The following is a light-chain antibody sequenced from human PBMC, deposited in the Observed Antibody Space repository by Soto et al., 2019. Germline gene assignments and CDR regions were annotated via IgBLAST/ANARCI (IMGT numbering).Light chain of an antibody. CDR1: QSVTNNY. J-gene: IGKJ4*01. CDR3: QQYGGSPLT. CDR2: GAS. Sequence: DIVLTQSPGTLSLSPGERATLSCRASQSVTNNYLAWYQQKPGQAPRVLIYGASDSATDIPDRFSGSGSGTDFTLTISRLEPEDFAVYYCQQYGGSPLTFGGGTKVDIK. V-gene: IGKV3-20*01.